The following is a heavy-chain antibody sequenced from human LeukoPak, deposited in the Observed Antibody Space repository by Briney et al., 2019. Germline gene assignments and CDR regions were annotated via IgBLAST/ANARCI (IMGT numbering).Heavy chain of an antibody. D-gene: IGHD1-1*01. CDR2: IYYSGST. CDR3: ARPVPSRLGWFDP. Sequence: TASETLSLTCTVSGVSISSYYWSWIRQPPGKGLEWIGYIYYSGSTNYRPSLKSRVTISVDTSKNQFSLKLSSVTAADTAVYYCARPVPSRLGWFDPWGQGTLVTVSS. V-gene: IGHV4-59*08. CDR1: GVSISSYY. J-gene: IGHJ5*02.